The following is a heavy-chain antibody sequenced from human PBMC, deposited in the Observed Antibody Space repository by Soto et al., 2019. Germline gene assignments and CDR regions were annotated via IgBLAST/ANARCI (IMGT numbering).Heavy chain of an antibody. CDR1: GGSISSGDYY. Sequence: SETLSLTCTVSGGSISSGDYYLSWIRQPPGKGLEWIGYIYYSGSTYYNPSLKSRLTISVDTSKNQFSLKLSSVTAADTAVYYCARANYYDSSGYSHFDYWGQGTLVTVSS. V-gene: IGHV4-30-4*01. CDR2: IYYSGST. CDR3: ARANYYDSSGYSHFDY. D-gene: IGHD3-22*01. J-gene: IGHJ4*02.